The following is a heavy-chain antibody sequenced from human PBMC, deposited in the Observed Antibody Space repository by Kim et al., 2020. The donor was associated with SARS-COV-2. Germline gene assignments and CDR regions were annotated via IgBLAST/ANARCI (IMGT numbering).Heavy chain of an antibody. CDR3: ARGHTAMAIDY. CDR1: GGTFSSYA. J-gene: IGHJ4*02. V-gene: IGHV1-69*06. Sequence: SVKVSCKASGGTFSSYAITWVRQAPGQGLEWMGGIIPIFGTANYAQKFQGRVTITADKSTGTAYMELSSLRSEDTAVYYCARGHTAMAIDYWGQGTLGT. D-gene: IGHD5-18*01. CDR2: IIPIFGTA.